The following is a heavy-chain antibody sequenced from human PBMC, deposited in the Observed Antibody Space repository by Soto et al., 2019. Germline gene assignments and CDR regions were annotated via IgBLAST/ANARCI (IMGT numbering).Heavy chain of an antibody. V-gene: IGHV1-8*01. Sequence: ASVKVSCKASGDTFTTYDINWVRQATGHGLEWMGWINPNSGNIGYAQRFQGRVTMTRDTAIRTAYMEVSSLRSDDTAVYYCARGRASGSYYLLDYWGQGTLVT. J-gene: IGHJ4*02. CDR3: ARGRASGSYYLLDY. CDR1: GDTFTTYD. CDR2: INPNSGNI. D-gene: IGHD3-10*01.